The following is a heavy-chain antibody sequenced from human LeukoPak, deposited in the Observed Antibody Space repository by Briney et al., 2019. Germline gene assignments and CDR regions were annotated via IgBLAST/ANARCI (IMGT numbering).Heavy chain of an antibody. J-gene: IGHJ4*02. CDR3: VRAFASNYGLCDY. CDR2: VSTDGSRT. D-gene: IGHD3-10*01. CDR1: GFTFSSYW. V-gene: IGHV3-74*01. Sequence: PGGSLRLSCAASGFTFSSYWMHWVRQAPGKGLVWVSRVSTDGSRTFYADSVKGRFTISRDNAKNALSLQINSLRAEDTAVYYCVRAFASNYGLCDYWGQGTLVTVSS.